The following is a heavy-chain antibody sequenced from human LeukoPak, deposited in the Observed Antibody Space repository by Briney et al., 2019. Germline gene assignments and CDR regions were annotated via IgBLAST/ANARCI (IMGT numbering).Heavy chain of an antibody. CDR3: AKDALITIFGVVTTDAFDI. J-gene: IGHJ3*02. Sequence: GGSLRLSCAASGFTFSSYAMSWVRQAPGKGLEWVSAISGSGGSTYYADSVKGRFTISRDNSKNTLYLQMNSLRAEDTAVYYCAKDALITIFGVVTTDAFDIWGQGTMVTVSS. V-gene: IGHV3-23*01. CDR1: GFTFSSYA. CDR2: ISGSGGST. D-gene: IGHD3-3*01.